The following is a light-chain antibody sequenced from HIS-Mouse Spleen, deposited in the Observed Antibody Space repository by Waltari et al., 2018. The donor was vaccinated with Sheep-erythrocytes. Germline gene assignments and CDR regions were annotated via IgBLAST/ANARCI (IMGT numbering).Light chain of an antibody. J-gene: IGLJ3*02. CDR2: EVS. CDR3: SSYAGSNNWV. CDR1: RSNLGSKP. V-gene: IGLV1-44*01. Sequence: QSVLTQPPSASGTPGQRVTISCSGSRSNLGSKPGNWYQQLPGTAPKLMIYEVSKRPSGVPDRFSGSKSGNTASLTVSGLQAEDEADYYCSSYAGSNNWVFGGGTKLTVL.